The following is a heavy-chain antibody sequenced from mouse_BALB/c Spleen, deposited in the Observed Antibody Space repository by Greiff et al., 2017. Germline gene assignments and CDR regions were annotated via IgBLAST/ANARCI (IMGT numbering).Heavy chain of an antibody. V-gene: IGHV1-69*02. CDR3: AAGAGAWFAY. Sequence: QVQLQQSGAELVKPGAPVKLSCKASGYTFTSYWMNWVKQRPGRGLEWIGRIDPSDSETHYNQKFKDKATLTVDKSSSTAYIQLSSLTSEDSAVYYCAAGAGAWFAYWGQGTLVTVSA. CDR2: IDPSDSET. CDR1: GYTFTSYW. D-gene: IGHD4-1*01. J-gene: IGHJ3*01.